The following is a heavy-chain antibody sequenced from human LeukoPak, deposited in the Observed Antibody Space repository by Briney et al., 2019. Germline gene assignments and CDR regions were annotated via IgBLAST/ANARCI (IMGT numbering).Heavy chain of an antibody. CDR3: AREGSDYDDAFDI. D-gene: IGHD5-12*01. CDR2: INSDGSRT. CDR1: EFTFSNYR. J-gene: IGHJ3*02. V-gene: IGHV3-74*01. Sequence: GGSLRLSCAASEFTFSNYRMHWVRQAPGKGLVWVSRINSDGSRTSYADSVRGRFTISRDNAKNTLYLQMNSLRAEDTAVYYCAREGSDYDDAFDIWGQGTMVTVSS.